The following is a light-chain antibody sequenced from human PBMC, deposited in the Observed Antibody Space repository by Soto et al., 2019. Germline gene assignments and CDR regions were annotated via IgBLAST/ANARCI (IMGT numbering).Light chain of an antibody. V-gene: IGLV2-8*01. CDR1: SSDVGGYNF. CDR2: EVT. J-gene: IGLJ1*01. CDR3: SSYSGASNYV. Sequence: QSALTQPPSASGSPGQSVTISCTGTSSDVGGYNFVSWYQQHPGKAPKLIIYEVTKRPSGVPDRFSGSKSGSTASLTVSGLQAEDEADYYCSSYSGASNYVFGTGTKVTVL.